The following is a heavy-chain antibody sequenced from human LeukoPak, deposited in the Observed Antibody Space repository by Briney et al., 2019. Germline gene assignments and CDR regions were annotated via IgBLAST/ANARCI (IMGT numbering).Heavy chain of an antibody. CDR3: ARANYGSGSNYYYGLDV. CDR1: GFTFSIYG. J-gene: IGHJ6*02. D-gene: IGHD3-10*01. V-gene: IGHV3-33*01. CDR2: IWFDGSNK. Sequence: GGSLRLSCGASGFTFSIYGMHWVRQAPGKGPGWVAVIWFDGSNKYYADSVKGRFTISRDNSKNTLYLQINSLRAEDTAVYYCARANYGSGSNYYYGLDVWGQGTTVTVSS.